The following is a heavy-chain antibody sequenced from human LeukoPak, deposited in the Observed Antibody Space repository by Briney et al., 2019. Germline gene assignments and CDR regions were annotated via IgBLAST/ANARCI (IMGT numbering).Heavy chain of an antibody. CDR3: AREALLWFGEFGDY. D-gene: IGHD3-10*01. Sequence: ASVKVSCKASGGTFSSYAISWVRQAPGQGLEWMGRIIPILGIANYAQKFQGRVTMTTDTSTSTAYMELRSLRSDDTAVYYCAREALLWFGEFGDYWGQGTLVTVSS. J-gene: IGHJ4*02. CDR2: IIPILGIA. V-gene: IGHV1-69*04. CDR1: GGTFSSYA.